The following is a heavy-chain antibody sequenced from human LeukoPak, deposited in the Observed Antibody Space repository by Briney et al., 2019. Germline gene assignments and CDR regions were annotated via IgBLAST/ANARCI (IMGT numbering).Heavy chain of an antibody. CDR1: GVSISSRTYY. V-gene: IGHV4-39*01. CDR2: SYYSGCT. D-gene: IGHD6-13*01. Sequence: SETLSLTCTVSGVSISSRTYYWAWLRQPPGQGREWIGNSYYSGCTYDYPARKIRLTMSVDTAKNQFSLKLRSVTAADTAVYYCASLRVPAAFDYWGQGTLVTV. CDR3: ASLRVPAAFDY. J-gene: IGHJ4*02.